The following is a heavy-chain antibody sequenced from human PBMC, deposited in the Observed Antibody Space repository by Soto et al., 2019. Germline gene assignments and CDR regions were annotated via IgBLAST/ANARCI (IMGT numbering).Heavy chain of an antibody. V-gene: IGHV3-30*03. CDR1: GFTFSSYG. CDR3: AGMTTVTY. CDR2: ISYDGSNK. J-gene: IGHJ4*02. Sequence: QVQLVESGGGVVQPGRSLRLSCAASGFTFSSYGMHWVRQAPGKGLEWVAVISYDGSNKYYADSVKGRFTISRDNSKNTLYLQMNSLSAEDTAVYYCAGMTTVTYWGQGTLVTVSS. D-gene: IGHD4-4*01.